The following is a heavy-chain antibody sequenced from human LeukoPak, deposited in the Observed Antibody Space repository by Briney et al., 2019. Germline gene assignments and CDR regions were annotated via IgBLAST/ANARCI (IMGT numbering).Heavy chain of an antibody. D-gene: IGHD2-15*01. Sequence: GGSLRHSCAASGFAFSHYAIHWVRQTPGKGLEWVAAISYDGSNEYYADSVKGRFTISRDNSKNTLSLQVNSLRTEDTAVYYCAKDLVVVSTINAFDVWGQGTMVAVSS. J-gene: IGHJ3*01. V-gene: IGHV3-30-3*01. CDR1: GFAFSHYA. CDR2: ISYDGSNE. CDR3: AKDLVVVSTINAFDV.